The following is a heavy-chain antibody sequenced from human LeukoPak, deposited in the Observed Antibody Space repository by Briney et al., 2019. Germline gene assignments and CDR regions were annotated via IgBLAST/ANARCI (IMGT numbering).Heavy chain of an antibody. V-gene: IGHV3-7*01. J-gene: IGHJ4*02. CDR3: ARAGQEWFGELGFDS. CDR1: GFSFSSYW. D-gene: IGHD3-10*01. CDR2: IKQDGSEK. Sequence: GGSLRLSCAASGFSFSSYWMSWVRQAPGKGLEWVANIKQDGSEKYYVASVKGRFTISRDNAKNSLYLQMNSLRAEDTAMYYCARAGQEWFGELGFDSWGQGTLVTVSS.